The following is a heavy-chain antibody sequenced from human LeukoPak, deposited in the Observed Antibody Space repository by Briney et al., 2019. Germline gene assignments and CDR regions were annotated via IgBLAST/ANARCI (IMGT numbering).Heavy chain of an antibody. V-gene: IGHV1-46*01. CDR3: ARKGSSSCFDY. CDR1: GYTFISYQ. J-gene: IGHJ4*02. CDR2: INPTGGST. D-gene: IGHD6-6*01. Sequence: ASVKVSCKASGYTFISYQMHWVRQAPGQGLEWMGIINPTGGSTSHAQKFQGRVAMTRDTSTSTVYMELSSLRSEDTAVYYCARKGSSSCFDYWGQGTLVTVSS.